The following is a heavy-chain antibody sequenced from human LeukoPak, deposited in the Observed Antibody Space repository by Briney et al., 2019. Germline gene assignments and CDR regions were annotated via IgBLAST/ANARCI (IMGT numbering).Heavy chain of an antibody. D-gene: IGHD6-19*01. Sequence: SETLSLTCTVSGGSISTHYWGWVRQPPGKGLEWIGYIYHTGSPTNYNPSLKSRVTISVDTSKNLFSLKLNSVTAADTAMYYCTRGFAVAGTHYYYFYAMDVWGHGTTVTVSS. V-gene: IGHV4-59*11. CDR3: TRGFAVAGTHYYYFYAMDV. CDR1: GGSISTHY. CDR2: IYHTGSPT. J-gene: IGHJ6*02.